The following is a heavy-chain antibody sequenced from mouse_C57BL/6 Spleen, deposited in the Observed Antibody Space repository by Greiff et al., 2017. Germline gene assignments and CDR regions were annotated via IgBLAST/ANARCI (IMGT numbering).Heavy chain of an antibody. Sequence: VQLKQPGAELVRPGSSVKLSCKASGYTFTSYWMHWVKQRPIQGLEWIGNIDPSDSETHYNQKFKDKATLTVDKSSSTAYMQLSSLTSEDSAVYYCARSWQRGQLRGYFDVWGTGTTVTVSS. CDR1: GYTFTSYW. V-gene: IGHV1-52*01. D-gene: IGHD1-1*01. CDR2: IDPSDSET. CDR3: ARSWQRGQLRGYFDV. J-gene: IGHJ1*03.